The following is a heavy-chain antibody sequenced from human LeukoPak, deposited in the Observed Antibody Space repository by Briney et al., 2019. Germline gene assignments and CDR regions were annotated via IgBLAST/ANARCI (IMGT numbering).Heavy chain of an antibody. V-gene: IGHV3-15*01. CDR3: TTDRVGDYVDFDY. D-gene: IGHD4-17*01. Sequence: GGSLRLSCAASGFTFSNAWMSWVRQAPGKGLEWVGRIKSKTDGGTTDYAAPVKGRFTISRDAKNTLYLQMNSLKTEDTAVYYCTTDRVGDYVDFDYWGQGTLVTVSS. CDR2: IKSKTDGGTT. CDR1: GFTFSNAW. J-gene: IGHJ4*02.